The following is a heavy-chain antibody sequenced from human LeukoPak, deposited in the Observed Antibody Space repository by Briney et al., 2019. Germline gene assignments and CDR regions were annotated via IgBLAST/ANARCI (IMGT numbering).Heavy chain of an antibody. CDR1: GFTFSSYG. V-gene: IGHV3-30*18. CDR3: AKDPYYYDSSGYYLN. Sequence: GGSLRLSCAASGFTFSSYGMHWVRQAPGKGLEWVAVISYDGSNKYYADSVKGRFTISRDNSKNTLYLQMNSLRAEDTAVYYCAKDPYYYDSSGYYLNWGQGTLVTVSS. D-gene: IGHD3-22*01. CDR2: ISYDGSNK. J-gene: IGHJ4*02.